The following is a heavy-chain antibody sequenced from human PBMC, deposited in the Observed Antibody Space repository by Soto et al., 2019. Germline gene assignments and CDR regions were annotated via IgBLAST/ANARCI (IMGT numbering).Heavy chain of an antibody. J-gene: IGHJ6*03. CDR3: ARSRGRSNAPGYYYYYMDV. CDR2: IKQDGSEK. V-gene: IGHV3-7*01. CDR1: GFTFSSYW. D-gene: IGHD1-26*01. Sequence: GGSLRLSCAASGFTFSSYWMSWVRQAPGKGLEWVANIKQDGSEKYYVDSVKGRFTISRDNAKNSLYLQMNSLRAEDTAVYYCARSRGRSNAPGYYYYYMDVWGKGTTVTVSS.